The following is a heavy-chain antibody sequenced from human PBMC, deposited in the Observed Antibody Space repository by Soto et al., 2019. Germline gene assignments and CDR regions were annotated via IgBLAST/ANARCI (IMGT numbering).Heavy chain of an antibody. D-gene: IGHD3-16*01. CDR3: AKDLRTTISDYGMDV. CDR1: GFTFGSHG. Sequence: QVQLVESGGGLVQPGGSLRLTCVASGFTFGSHGMHWVRQAPGKGLEWVAVISYDETNEHYVDSVKGRFTISRDNTKSILYLQMNRLRPEDTAVYKCAKDLRTTISDYGMDVWGQGTTCTVSS. J-gene: IGHJ6*02. CDR2: ISYDETNE. V-gene: IGHV3-30*18.